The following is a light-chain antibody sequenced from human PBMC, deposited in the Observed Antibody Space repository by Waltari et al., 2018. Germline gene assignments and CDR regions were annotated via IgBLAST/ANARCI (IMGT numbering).Light chain of an antibody. Sequence: EIVLTQSPGTLTLSPGESATLSCRASQSVGRSLAWYQQKPGQAPRRLMYDTAIRATGTPGRFSGSGSGTDFSLAISSLEPEDFAVYFCQHYVNLPVTFGQGTKVEI. CDR3: QHYVNLPVT. V-gene: IGKV3-20*01. J-gene: IGKJ1*01. CDR1: QSVGRS. CDR2: DTA.